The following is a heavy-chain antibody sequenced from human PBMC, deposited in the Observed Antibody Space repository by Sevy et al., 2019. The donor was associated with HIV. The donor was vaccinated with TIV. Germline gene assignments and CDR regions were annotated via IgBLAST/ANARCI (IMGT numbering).Heavy chain of an antibody. Sequence: GGSLRLSCAASGFTFSSYAMSWVRQAPGKGLEWVSAISGSGGSTYYADSVKGRFTISRDNSKNTLYLQMNGLRAEDTAVYYCAKENYYDSSGYYDYYYYYGMDVWGQGTTVTVSS. CDR1: GFTFSSYA. CDR2: ISGSGGST. J-gene: IGHJ6*02. D-gene: IGHD3-22*01. CDR3: AKENYYDSSGYYDYYYYYGMDV. V-gene: IGHV3-23*01.